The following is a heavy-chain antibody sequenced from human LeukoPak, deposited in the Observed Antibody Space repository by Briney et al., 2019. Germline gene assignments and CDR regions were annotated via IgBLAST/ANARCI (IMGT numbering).Heavy chain of an antibody. V-gene: IGHV3-48*04. CDR2: ISYTGSSI. CDR3: AGGITMDAFDI. Sequence: GGSLRLSCAASGFTFSSYSMNWVRQAPGKGLEWVAYISYTGSSIYYADSVKGRFTISRDNAKNSLYLQMNSLRAEDTAVYFCAGGITMDAFDIWGQGTMVTVSS. J-gene: IGHJ3*02. D-gene: IGHD3-10*01. CDR1: GFTFSSYS.